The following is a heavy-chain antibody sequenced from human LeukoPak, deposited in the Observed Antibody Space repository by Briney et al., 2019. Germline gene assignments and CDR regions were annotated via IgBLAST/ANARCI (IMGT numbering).Heavy chain of an antibody. CDR3: ARDLIAVAGTVDY. D-gene: IGHD6-19*01. V-gene: IGHV4-38-2*02. J-gene: IGHJ4*02. CDR1: GYSISSGYY. CDR2: IYHSGST. Sequence: SETLSLTCTVSGYSISSGYYWGWIRQPPGKGLEWIGSIYHSGSTYYNPSLKGRVTISVDTSKNQFSLKLSSVTAADTAVYYCARDLIAVAGTVDYWGQGTLVTVSS.